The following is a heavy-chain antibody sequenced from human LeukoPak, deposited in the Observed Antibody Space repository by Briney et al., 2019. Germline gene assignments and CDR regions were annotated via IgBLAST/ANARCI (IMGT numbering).Heavy chain of an antibody. V-gene: IGHV3-23*01. CDR2: ISGSGGST. J-gene: IGHJ4*02. CDR3: ARRAGGYSHPYDY. D-gene: IGHD4-23*01. Sequence: GGSLRLSCEASGFTFTKFWMSWVRQAPGKGLEWVSGISGSGGSTYYADSVKGRFTISRDNSKNTLYLQMNSLRAEDTAVYYCARRAGGYSHPYDYWGQGVLVTVSS. CDR1: GFTFTKFW.